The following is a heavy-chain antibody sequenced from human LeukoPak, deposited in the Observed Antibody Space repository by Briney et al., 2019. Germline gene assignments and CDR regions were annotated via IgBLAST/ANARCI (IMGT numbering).Heavy chain of an antibody. CDR1: GFTFSNYW. CDR2: IKTDGSDM. D-gene: IGHD4-17*01. V-gene: IGHV3-74*03. J-gene: IGHJ4*02. Sequence: QSGGPLRLSCAAAGFTFSNYWMHWVRQAPGKGLVWVAAIKTDGSDMQYADSVKGRFAISRDNAKNTVYLQMNSLRDEDTAVYYCVRDQTVFTILDYWGQGTLVTVSS. CDR3: VRDQTVFTILDY.